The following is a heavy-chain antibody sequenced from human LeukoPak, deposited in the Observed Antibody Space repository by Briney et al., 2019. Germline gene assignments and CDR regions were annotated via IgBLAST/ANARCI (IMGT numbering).Heavy chain of an antibody. CDR2: ISYDGSNK. V-gene: IGHV3-30*03. D-gene: IGHD3-22*01. CDR3: ARGEYYSDTSSYFDY. CDR1: GFTFSSYG. Sequence: PGRSLRLPCAASGFTFSSYGMNWVRQAPGKGLEWVAVISYDGSNKYYADSVKGRFTISRDNSKNTLFVQMSSLRAEDTAVYYCARGEYYSDTSSYFDYWGQGTLVTVSS. J-gene: IGHJ4*02.